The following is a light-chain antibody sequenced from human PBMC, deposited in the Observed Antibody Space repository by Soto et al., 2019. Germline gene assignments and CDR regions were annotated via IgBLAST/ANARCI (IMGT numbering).Light chain of an antibody. Sequence: EIVSTQSPATLSLSPGERATLACRPSQTINYSLAWYNRNPGQAPRLLIYDASTRDTGIPDRLSGSGSGTDFNLTISSLETEDFATYFCQQRGNWPHFSQGTRLEI. V-gene: IGKV3-11*01. CDR1: QTINYS. J-gene: IGKJ5*01. CDR3: QQRGNWPH. CDR2: DAS.